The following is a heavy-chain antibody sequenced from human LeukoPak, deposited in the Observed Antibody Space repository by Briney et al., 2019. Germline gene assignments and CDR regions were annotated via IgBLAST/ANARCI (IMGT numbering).Heavy chain of an antibody. CDR2: IYYSGSA. CDR1: GSSISNYY. V-gene: IGHV4-59*01. CDR3: ARVTATTGIRYFDY. Sequence: SETLSLTCTVSGSSISNYYWSWLRQPPGKGLKWIGYIYYSGSANHNPSLKSRVTISVDTSKNQFSLKLSSVTAADTAVYYCARVTATTGIRYFDYWGQGTLVTVSS. D-gene: IGHD6-13*01. J-gene: IGHJ4*02.